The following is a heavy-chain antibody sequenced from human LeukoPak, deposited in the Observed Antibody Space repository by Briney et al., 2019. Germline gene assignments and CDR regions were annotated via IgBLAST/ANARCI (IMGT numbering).Heavy chain of an antibody. J-gene: IGHJ4*02. Sequence: GGSLRLSCAASGFTFSSYGMHWVRQAPGKGLEWVAVISYDGSNKYYADSVKGRFTISRDIAKNTLYLQMNSLRAEDTAVYYCARGLSYGVAYGDFWGQGILVTVSS. CDR3: ARGLSYGVAYGDF. CDR1: GFTFSSYG. D-gene: IGHD3-3*01. CDR2: ISYDGSNK. V-gene: IGHV3-30*12.